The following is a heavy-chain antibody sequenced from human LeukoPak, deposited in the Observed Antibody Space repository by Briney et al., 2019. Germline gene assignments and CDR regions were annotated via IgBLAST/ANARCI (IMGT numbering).Heavy chain of an antibody. CDR1: GFTFSSYA. V-gene: IGHV3-66*01. J-gene: IGHJ3*02. CDR2: LYADGRT. Sequence: GGSLRLSCAASGFTFSSYAMSWVRQAPGKGLERVSVLYADGRTYYADSVKGRFTMSRDNSKNTLYLQMSTLRADDTAMYFCARALLGDGYNWAFDIWTQGTMVTASS. D-gene: IGHD5-12*01. CDR3: ARALLGDGYNWAFDI.